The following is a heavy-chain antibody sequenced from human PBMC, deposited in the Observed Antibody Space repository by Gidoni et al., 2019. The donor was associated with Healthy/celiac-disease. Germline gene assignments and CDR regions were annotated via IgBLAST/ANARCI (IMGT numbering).Heavy chain of an antibody. CDR3: ARGGYGSGSFYDY. V-gene: IGHV1-8*01. CDR2: MNPNSGNT. Sequence: MNPNSGNTGYAQKFQGRVTMTRNTSISTAYMELSSLRSEDTAVYYCARGGYGSGSFYDYWGQGTLVTVSS. D-gene: IGHD3-10*01. J-gene: IGHJ4*02.